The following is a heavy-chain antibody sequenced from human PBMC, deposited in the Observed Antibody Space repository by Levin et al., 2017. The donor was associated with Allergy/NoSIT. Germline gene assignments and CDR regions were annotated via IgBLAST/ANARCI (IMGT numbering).Heavy chain of an antibody. V-gene: IGHV3-48*02. D-gene: IGHD3-10*01. CDR1: GFTFSSYS. J-gene: IGHJ6*03. CDR3: ARGGGDGSGSYFSYYYYMDV. CDR2: ISSSSSTI. Sequence: PGGSLRLSCAASGFTFSSYSMNWVRQAPGKGLEWVSYISSSSSTIYYADSVKGRFTISRDNAKNSLYLQMNSLRDEDTAVYYCARGGGDGSGSYFSYYYYMDVWGKGTTVTVSS.